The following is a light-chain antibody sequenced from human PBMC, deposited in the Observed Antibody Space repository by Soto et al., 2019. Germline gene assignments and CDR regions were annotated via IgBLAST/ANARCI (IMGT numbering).Light chain of an antibody. V-gene: IGKV3-15*01. CDR2: GVS. CDR1: KSISSN. CDR3: QQYDNWPLT. J-gene: IGKJ4*01. Sequence: EIVMTQSPVTLSASPGERVTLSCRTNKSISSNLAWYQQKRGQAPRLLISGVSTRASGVPDRFSGSVSVADFTLTISSPQSEDFAVYYCQQYDNWPLTFGGGTKVDIK.